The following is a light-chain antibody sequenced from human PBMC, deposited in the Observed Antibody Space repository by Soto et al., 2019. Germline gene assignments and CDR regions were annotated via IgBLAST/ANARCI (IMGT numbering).Light chain of an antibody. CDR1: SSNIGSNT. J-gene: IGLJ1*01. CDR2: TND. Sequence: QSVLTQPPSASGTPGQRVTISCSGSSSNIGSNTVNWFQQLPGTAPKPLIQTNDQRPSGVPDRFSGSKSGTSASLAIRGLQSEDEADYYCAAWDDSLNGHVFGTGTKLTVL. CDR3: AAWDDSLNGHV. V-gene: IGLV1-44*01.